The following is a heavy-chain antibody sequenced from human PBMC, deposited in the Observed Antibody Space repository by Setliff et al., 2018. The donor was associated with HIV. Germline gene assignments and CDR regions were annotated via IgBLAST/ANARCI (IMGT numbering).Heavy chain of an antibody. CDR3: ARDSGGGALGSAPDY. D-gene: IGHD1-26*01. CDR1: GYSFTNYD. Sequence: ASVKVSCKTSGYSFTNYDINWVRQAAGQGLEWLGWINPSNGKTGYAERFQDRVTCRKDTSINTVYMELRSLRSDGTAVYYCARDSGGGALGSAPDYWGPGTQVTVSS. V-gene: IGHV1-8*03. J-gene: IGHJ4*02. CDR2: INPSNGKT.